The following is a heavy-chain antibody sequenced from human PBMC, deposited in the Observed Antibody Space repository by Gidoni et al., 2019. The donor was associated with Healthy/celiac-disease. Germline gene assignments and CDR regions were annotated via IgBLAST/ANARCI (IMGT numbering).Heavy chain of an antibody. CDR2: IYYSGST. V-gene: IGHV4-59*01. J-gene: IGHJ3*02. CDR3: ARAGSMRAFDI. CDR1: GGSISSYY. Sequence: QVQLQESGPGLVKPSETLSLTCTVSGGSISSYYWSWIRQPPGKGLEWIGYIYYSGSTNYNPSLKSRFTISVDTSKNQFSLKLSSVTAADTAVYYCARAGSMRAFDIWGQGTMVTVSS.